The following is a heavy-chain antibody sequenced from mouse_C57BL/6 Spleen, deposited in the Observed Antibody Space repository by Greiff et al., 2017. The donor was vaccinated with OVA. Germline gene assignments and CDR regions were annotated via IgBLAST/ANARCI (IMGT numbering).Heavy chain of an antibody. D-gene: IGHD2-12*01. Sequence: VHLVESGPGLVQPSPCLSISCTVSGFSFTSYGVHWVRQSPGKGLEWLGVIWSGGSTDYNAAFISRLSNSKDNSKSQVVFKMNSLQADDTAIYYCARAYSYFDVWGTGTTVTVSS. CDR2: IWSGGST. CDR3: ARAYSYFDV. V-gene: IGHV2-2*01. CDR1: GFSFTSYG. J-gene: IGHJ1*03.